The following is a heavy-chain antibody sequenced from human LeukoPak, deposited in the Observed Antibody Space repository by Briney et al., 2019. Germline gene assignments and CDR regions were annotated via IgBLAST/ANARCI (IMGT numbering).Heavy chain of an antibody. Sequence: SQTLSLTCTVSGGSISSGDYYWSWIRQPPGKGLEWTGYIYYSGSTYYNPSLKSRVTISVDTSKNQFSLKLSSVTAADTAVYYCARENVGGYYDILTGYTNWFDPWGQGTLVTVSS. CDR1: GGSISSGDYY. D-gene: IGHD3-9*01. J-gene: IGHJ5*02. CDR2: IYYSGST. V-gene: IGHV4-30-4*01. CDR3: ARENVGGYYDILTGYTNWFDP.